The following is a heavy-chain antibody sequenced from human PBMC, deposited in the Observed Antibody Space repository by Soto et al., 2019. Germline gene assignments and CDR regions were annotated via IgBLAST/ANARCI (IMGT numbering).Heavy chain of an antibody. CDR1: GFTLSSYG. J-gene: IGHJ4*02. CDR3: AKGGSISARYFDY. D-gene: IGHD6-6*01. CDR2: ISYDGRNK. V-gene: IGHV3-30*18. Sequence: QVQLVESGGGVVQPGSSLRLSCAASGFTLSSYGMHWVRQAPGKGLEWVAVISYDGRNKYYADSVKGRFTISRDNSKNRLYLEMNSLRAEDTAVYYCAKGGSISARYFDYWGQGTLATVSS.